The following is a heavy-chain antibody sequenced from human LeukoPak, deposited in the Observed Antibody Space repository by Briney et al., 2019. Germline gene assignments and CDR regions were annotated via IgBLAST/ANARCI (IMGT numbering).Heavy chain of an antibody. D-gene: IGHD5-24*01. V-gene: IGHV1-24*01. Sequence: GASVKVSCKVSGYTLTELSMHWVRQAPGKGLEWMGGFDPEDGETIYAQKFQGRVTMTEDTSTDTAYMELSSPRSEDTAVYYCATVHLGRGWLQFGYYYYMDVWGKGTTVTVSS. CDR2: FDPEDGET. CDR3: ATVHLGRGWLQFGYYYYMDV. CDR1: GYTLTELS. J-gene: IGHJ6*03.